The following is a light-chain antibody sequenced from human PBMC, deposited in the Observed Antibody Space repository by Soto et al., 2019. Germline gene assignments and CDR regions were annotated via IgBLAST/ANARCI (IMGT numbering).Light chain of an antibody. V-gene: IGKV1-9*01. CDR1: QDISNY. CDR3: QQLASDPPLT. Sequence: IRLTQSPSSLSASVGDRVTVTCRASQDISNYLAWYQQSPGRAPKLLIYLASILESGVPSRFSGSGPVTDLTLTISSLQPVYSATYFCQQLASDPPLTLGQGTRVEIK. CDR2: LAS. J-gene: IGKJ1*01.